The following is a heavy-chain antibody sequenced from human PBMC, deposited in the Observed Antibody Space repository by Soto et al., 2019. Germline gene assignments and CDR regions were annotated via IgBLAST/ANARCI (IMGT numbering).Heavy chain of an antibody. CDR1: GGTFSSYA. J-gene: IGHJ4*02. D-gene: IGHD3-22*01. Sequence: GASVKVSCKASGGTFSSYAISWVRQAPGQGLEWMGGIIPIFGTANYAQKFQGRVTITADESTSTAYMELSSLRSEDTAVYYCARDKVDSSGRNFDYWGQGTLVTVSS. CDR3: ARDKVDSSGRNFDY. CDR2: IIPIFGTA. V-gene: IGHV1-69*13.